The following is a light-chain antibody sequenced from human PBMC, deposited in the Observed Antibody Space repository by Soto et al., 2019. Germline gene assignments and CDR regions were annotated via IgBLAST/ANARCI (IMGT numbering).Light chain of an antibody. V-gene: IGLV2-14*01. CDR3: CSYTSSNTLV. Sequence: QSVLTQPASVSGSPGQSITISCTGTSSDVGGYNYVSWYQQHPGKAPKVIIFEVSHRPSGVSNRFSGSKSGNTASLTISGLQAEDEADYYCCSYTSSNTLVFGGGTKLTVL. CDR1: SSDVGGYNY. CDR2: EVS. J-gene: IGLJ2*01.